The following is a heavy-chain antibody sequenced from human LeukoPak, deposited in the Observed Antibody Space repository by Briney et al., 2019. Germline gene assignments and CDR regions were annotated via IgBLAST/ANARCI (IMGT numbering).Heavy chain of an antibody. CDR3: ARDRWELRGEFVY. CDR2: IGSSSSSI. V-gene: IGHV3-21*01. J-gene: IGHJ4*02. Sequence: GGSLRLSCAASGFMFSGYSMNWVRQAPGKGLEWVSSIGSSSSSIYYADSVKGRFTISRDNAKNSLYLQMNSLRAEDTAVYYCARDRWELRGEFVYWGQGTLVTVSS. CDR1: GFMFSGYS. D-gene: IGHD1-26*01.